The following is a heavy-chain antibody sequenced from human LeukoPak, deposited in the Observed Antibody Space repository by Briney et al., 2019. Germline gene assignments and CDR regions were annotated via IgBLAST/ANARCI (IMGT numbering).Heavy chain of an antibody. J-gene: IGHJ4*02. CDR1: GFTFSNAW. CDR2: ISSSSSTI. CDR3: ARHLSGITGYTYGRGIDY. V-gene: IGHV3-48*01. D-gene: IGHD5-18*01. Sequence: PGGSLRLSCAASGFTFSNAWMSWVRQAPGKGLEWVSYISSSSSTIYYADSVKGRFTIPRDNAKNSLYLQMNSLRAEDTAVYYCARHLSGITGYTYGRGIDYWGQGTLLTVSS.